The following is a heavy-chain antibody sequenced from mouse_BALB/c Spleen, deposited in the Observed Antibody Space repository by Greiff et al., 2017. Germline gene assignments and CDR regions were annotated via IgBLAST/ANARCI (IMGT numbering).Heavy chain of an antibody. J-gene: IGHJ4*01. V-gene: IGHV2-5-1*01. CDR1: GFSLTSYG. CDR2: IWRGGST. CDR3: AKYAPYDYYAMDY. D-gene: IGHD6-5*01. Sequence: VQLQQSGPSLVQPSQSLSITCTVSGFSLTSYGVHWVRQSPGKGLEWLGVIWRGGSTDYNAAFMSRLSITKDNSKSQVFFKMNSLQADDTAIYYCAKYAPYDYYAMDYWGQGTSVTVSS.